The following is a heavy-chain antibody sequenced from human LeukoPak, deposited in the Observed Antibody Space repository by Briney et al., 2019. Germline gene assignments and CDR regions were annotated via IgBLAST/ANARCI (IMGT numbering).Heavy chain of an antibody. Sequence: ASETLSLTCTVSGGSISSGGYYWSWIRQHPGKGLEWIGYIYYSGSTYYNPSLKSRVTISVDTSKNQFSLKLSSVTAADTAVYYCARETGGYSYGSPFDYWGQGTLVTVSS. CDR1: GGSISSGGYY. V-gene: IGHV4-31*03. D-gene: IGHD5-18*01. J-gene: IGHJ4*02. CDR3: ARETGGYSYGSPFDY. CDR2: IYYSGST.